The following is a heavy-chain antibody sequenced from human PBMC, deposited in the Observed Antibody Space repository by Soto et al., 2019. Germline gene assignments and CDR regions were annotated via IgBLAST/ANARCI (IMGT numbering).Heavy chain of an antibody. CDR3: ARSHDSSGYRSLRYFDL. Sequence: PGESLKISCKGSGYSFTSYWISWVRQMPGKGLEWMGRIDPSDSYTNYSPSFQGHVTISADKSISTAYLHWSSLTASDTAMYYCARSHDSSGYRSLRYFDLWGRGTLVTVSS. D-gene: IGHD3-22*01. CDR2: IDPSDSYT. J-gene: IGHJ2*01. CDR1: GYSFTSYW. V-gene: IGHV5-10-1*01.